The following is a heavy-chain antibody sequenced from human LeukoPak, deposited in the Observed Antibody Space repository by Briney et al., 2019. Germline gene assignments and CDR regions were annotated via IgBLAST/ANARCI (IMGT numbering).Heavy chain of an antibody. D-gene: IGHD3-3*01. CDR1: GYTLTSYD. V-gene: IGHV1-8*01. J-gene: IGHJ6*03. CDR2: MNPNSGNT. CDR3: ARGRYDFWSGYYTGYYYYYYMDV. Sequence: ASVKVSCKASGYTLTSYDINWVRQATGQGLEWMGWMNPNSGNTGYAQKFQGRVTMTRNTSISTAYMELSSLRSEDTAVYYCARGRYDFWSGYYTGYYYYYYMDVWGKGTTVTVSS.